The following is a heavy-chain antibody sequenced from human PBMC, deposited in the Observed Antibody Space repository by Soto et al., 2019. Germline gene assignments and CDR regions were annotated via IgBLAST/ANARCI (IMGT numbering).Heavy chain of an antibody. V-gene: IGHV3-33*01. CDR3: ARQYYYDSSGYQDAFDI. D-gene: IGHD3-22*01. CDR2: IWYDGSNK. J-gene: IGHJ3*02. Sequence: QVQLVESGGGVVQPGRSLRLSCAASGFTFSSYGMHWVRQAPGKGLEWVAVIWYDGSNKYYADSVKGRFTISRDNSKNTLYLQMNSLRAEDTAVYYWARQYYYDSSGYQDAFDIWGQVTMVTVSS. CDR1: GFTFSSYG.